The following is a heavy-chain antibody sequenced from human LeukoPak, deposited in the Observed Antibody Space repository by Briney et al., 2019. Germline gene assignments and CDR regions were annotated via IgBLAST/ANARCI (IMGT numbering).Heavy chain of an antibody. D-gene: IGHD1-26*01. CDR2: IYPGDSDT. CDR3: ARSSGLQRNNWFDP. CDR1: GYSFTSYW. J-gene: IGHJ5*02. Sequence: PGESLRISCKGSGYSFTSYWIGWVRQMPGKGLEWMGIIYPGDSDTSYSPSFQGQVTISDNKSISTAYLKWSSLKASDTAMYYRARSSGLQRNNWFDPWGQGTLVTVSS. V-gene: IGHV5-51*01.